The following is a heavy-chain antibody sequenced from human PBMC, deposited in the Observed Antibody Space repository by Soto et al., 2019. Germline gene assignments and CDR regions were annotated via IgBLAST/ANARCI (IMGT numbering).Heavy chain of an antibody. V-gene: IGHV3-11*01. CDR1: GFTFSDYY. Sequence: GGVLRLSCAASGFTFSDYYMSWIRQAPGKGLELVSYISSSGSTIYCADSVKGRFTISRDNAKNAQYLQMNSLRAEDTAVYYCARDVVVSGMDVWGQGTTVTVSS. D-gene: IGHD2-15*01. J-gene: IGHJ6*02. CDR3: ARDVVVSGMDV. CDR2: ISSSGSTI.